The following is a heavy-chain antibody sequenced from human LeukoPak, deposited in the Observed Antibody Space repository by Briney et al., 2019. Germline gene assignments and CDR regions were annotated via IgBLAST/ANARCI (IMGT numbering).Heavy chain of an antibody. CDR2: IKQDGSEK. Sequence: PGGSLRLSCAASGSTFSSYWMSWVRQAPGKGLEWVANIKQDGSEKYYVDSVKGRFTISRDNAKNSLYLQMNSLRAEDTAVYYCARVLRWLVFDWGQGTLVTVSS. CDR3: ARVLRWLVFD. CDR1: GSTFSSYW. D-gene: IGHD6-19*01. J-gene: IGHJ4*02. V-gene: IGHV3-7*01.